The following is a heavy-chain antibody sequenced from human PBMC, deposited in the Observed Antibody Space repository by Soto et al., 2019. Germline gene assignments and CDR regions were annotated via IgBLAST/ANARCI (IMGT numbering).Heavy chain of an antibody. V-gene: IGHV3-23*01. CDR2: ISGSDGKT. J-gene: IGHJ4*02. CDR3: ARCSYLEY. Sequence: GGSLRLSCAASGFSFGSYALSWVRQAPGKGLEWVSTISGSDGKTFYADSVKGRFSISRDTSQSTLYLQMNSLRADDTAMYYCARCSYLEYWGPGTRVTVSS. D-gene: IGHD4-17*01. CDR1: GFSFGSYA.